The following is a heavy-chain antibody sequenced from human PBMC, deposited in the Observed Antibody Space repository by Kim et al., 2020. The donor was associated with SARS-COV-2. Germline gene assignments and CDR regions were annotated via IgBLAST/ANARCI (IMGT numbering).Heavy chain of an antibody. CDR2: IYPGDSDT. V-gene: IGHV5-51*01. CDR1: GYSFTSYW. D-gene: IGHD6-13*01. Sequence: GESLKISCKGSGYSFTSYWIGWVRQMPGKGLEWMGIIYPGDSDTRYSPSFQGQVTISADKSISTAYLQWSSLKASDTAMYYCASTRGYSSSWSNSNYGMDVWGQGTTVTVSS. CDR3: ASTRGYSSSWSNSNYGMDV. J-gene: IGHJ6*02.